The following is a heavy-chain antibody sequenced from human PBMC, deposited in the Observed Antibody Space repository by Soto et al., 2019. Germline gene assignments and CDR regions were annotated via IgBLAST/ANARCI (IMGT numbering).Heavy chain of an antibody. J-gene: IGHJ4*02. Sequence: SETLSLTCAVYGGSFSGYYWSWIRQPPGKGLEWIGEINHSGSTNYNPSLKSRVTISVDTSKNQFSLKLSSVTAADTAVYYCASRYCSSTSCLDYWGQGTLVTVSS. CDR2: INHSGST. D-gene: IGHD2-2*01. V-gene: IGHV4-34*01. CDR3: ASRYCSSTSCLDY. CDR1: GGSFSGYY.